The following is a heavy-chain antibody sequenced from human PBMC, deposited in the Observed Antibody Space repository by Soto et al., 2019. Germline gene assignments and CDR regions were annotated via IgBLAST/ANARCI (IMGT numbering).Heavy chain of an antibody. CDR3: GIPIPWEQTPARDV. J-gene: IGHJ3*01. CDR1: RLSEDGRY. D-gene: IGHD1-26*01. Sequence: LRRSFLVCRLSEDGRYMAWVRQAPRKGLEWASLIYNDGTTYYSRSVEGRFTISRDTSKNTLYLQMDRLRDEDTAVYYCGIPIPWEQTPARDVCGQGTTVAV. CDR2: IYNDGTT. V-gene: IGHV3-53*01.